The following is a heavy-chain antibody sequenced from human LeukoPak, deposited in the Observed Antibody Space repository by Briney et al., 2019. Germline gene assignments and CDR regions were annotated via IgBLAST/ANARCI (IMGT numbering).Heavy chain of an antibody. CDR3: ARGIVLDAFDI. J-gene: IGHJ3*02. CDR2: INHSGST. D-gene: IGHD2-8*02. CDR1: GGSFSGYY. Sequence: SETLSLTCAVYGGSFSGYYWSWIRQPPGKGLEWIGEINHSGSTNYNPSLKSRVTISVDASKNQFSLKLSSVTAADTAVYYCARGIVLDAFDIWGQGTMVTVSS. V-gene: IGHV4-34*01.